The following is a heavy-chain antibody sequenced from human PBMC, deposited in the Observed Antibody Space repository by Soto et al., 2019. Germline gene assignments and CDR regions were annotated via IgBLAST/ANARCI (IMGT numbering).Heavy chain of an antibody. V-gene: IGHV3-53*01. CDR2: IYTGGTT. Sequence: EVQLVESGGGLIQPGGSLRLSCVVSGFTVSSSNYMSWVRQAPGKGLEWVSVIYTGGTTYYADSVKGRFTISRDNSKNTLYLQMHSLRAEDKAVYYCHGYGYWGQGTLVTVSS. CDR3: HGYGY. D-gene: IGHD5-12*01. CDR1: GFTVSSSNY. J-gene: IGHJ4*02.